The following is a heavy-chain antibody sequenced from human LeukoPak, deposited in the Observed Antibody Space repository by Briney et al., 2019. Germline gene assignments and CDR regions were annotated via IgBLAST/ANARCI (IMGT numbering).Heavy chain of an antibody. CDR1: GFTFTTYS. Sequence: AGSLRLSCAASGFTFTTYSMNWVRQAPGEGLEWVSSITASSTFTYYADSVKGRFTISRDNAKNSLYPQMKSLRAEDTAVYYCARTYYDMLTGYNPYFDYWGQGTLVTVSS. J-gene: IGHJ4*02. D-gene: IGHD3-9*01. CDR3: ARTYYDMLTGYNPYFDY. CDR2: ITASSTFT. V-gene: IGHV3-21*01.